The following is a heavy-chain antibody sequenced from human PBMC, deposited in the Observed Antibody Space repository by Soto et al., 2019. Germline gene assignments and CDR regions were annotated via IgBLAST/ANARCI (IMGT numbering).Heavy chain of an antibody. V-gene: IGHV3-23*01. CDR2: VRGRDGST. CDR1: GFTFTTFD. D-gene: IGHD5-12*01. J-gene: IGHJ4*02. CDR3: AKGAWLDY. Sequence: VPLLESGGGLVQPGASLRLSCAASGFTFTTFDMSWARQAPGKGLEWVSVVRGRDGSTSYADSLKGRFTISKDRSKNKLYLQMNSLRAEDAALYYCAKGAWLDYWGQGTLVTVSS.